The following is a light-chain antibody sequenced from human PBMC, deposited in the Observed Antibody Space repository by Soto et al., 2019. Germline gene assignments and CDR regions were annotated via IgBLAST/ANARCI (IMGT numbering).Light chain of an antibody. V-gene: IGKV1-39*01. Sequence: DIQMTQSPSSLSASVGDRVTITCRASQSISSYLHWYQQTPGKAPKLLIYAASSLQSGVPSRCSGSGSGTDFTLTISSLQPEDFATYYCQQSYTGPYTFGQGTRLEIK. CDR3: QQSYTGPYT. CDR1: QSISSY. J-gene: IGKJ5*01. CDR2: AAS.